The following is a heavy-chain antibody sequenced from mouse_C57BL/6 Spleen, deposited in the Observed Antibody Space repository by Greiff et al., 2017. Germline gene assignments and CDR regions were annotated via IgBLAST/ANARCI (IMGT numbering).Heavy chain of an antibody. D-gene: IGHD2-5*01. J-gene: IGHJ2*01. Sequence: QVHVKQPGAELVKPGASVKMSCKASGYTFTSYWITWVKQRPGQGLEWIGDIYPGSGSTNYNEKFKSKATLTVDKSSSTAYMQLSSLTSEDSAVYYCARSRGSNYEGGRYYFDYWGQGTTLTVSS. CDR3: ARSRGSNYEGGRYYFDY. CDR2: IYPGSGST. V-gene: IGHV1-55*01. CDR1: GYTFTSYW.